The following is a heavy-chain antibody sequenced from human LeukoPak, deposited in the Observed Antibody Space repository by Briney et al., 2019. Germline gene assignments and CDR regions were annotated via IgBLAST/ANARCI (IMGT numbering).Heavy chain of an antibody. V-gene: IGHV1-3*01. D-gene: IGHD6-25*01. J-gene: IGHJ4*02. CDR2: INAGNGNT. CDR1: GYTFTSYY. Sequence: ASVKVSCKASGYTFTSYYMHWVRQAPGQRLEWMGWINAGNGNTKYSQKFQGRVTITRDTSASTAYMELSSLRSEDTAVYYCAIPQREGFKFDYWGQGTLVTVSS. CDR3: AIPQREGFKFDY.